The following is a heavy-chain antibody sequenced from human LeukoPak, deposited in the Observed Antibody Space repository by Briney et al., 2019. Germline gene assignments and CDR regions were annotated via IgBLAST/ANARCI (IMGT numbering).Heavy chain of an antibody. Sequence: PSETLSLTCTVSGGSISSYYWSWIRQPPGKGLEWIGYIYYSGSTNYNPSLKSRVTISVDTSKNQFSLKLSSVTAADTAVYYCARDVPCRGFDYWGQGTLVTVSS. J-gene: IGHJ4*02. CDR2: IYYSGST. V-gene: IGHV4-59*01. D-gene: IGHD2-2*01. CDR1: GGSISSYY. CDR3: ARDVPCRGFDY.